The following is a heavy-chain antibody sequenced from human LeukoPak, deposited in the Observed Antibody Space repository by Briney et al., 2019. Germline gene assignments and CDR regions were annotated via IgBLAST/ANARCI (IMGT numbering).Heavy chain of an antibody. D-gene: IGHD3-22*01. J-gene: IGHJ5*02. CDR1: GGSFSGYC. Sequence: SETLSLTCAVYGGSFSGYCWSWIRQSPGKGLEWIGEINHSGSTNYNPSLKSRVTISVDTSKNQFSLKLSSVTAADTAVYYCASRAWGYYDSSGYLVPWGQGTLVTVSS. V-gene: IGHV4-34*01. CDR3: ASRAWGYYDSSGYLVP. CDR2: INHSGST.